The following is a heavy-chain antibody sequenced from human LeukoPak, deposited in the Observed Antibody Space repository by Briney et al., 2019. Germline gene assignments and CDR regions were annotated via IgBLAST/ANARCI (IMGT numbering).Heavy chain of an antibody. D-gene: IGHD3-10*01. J-gene: IGHJ1*01. V-gene: IGHV3-30*03. CDR3: VRGFRSEGADT. CDR2: ISFDGRDK. CDR1: RFTFSSSA. Sequence: LAGGSLRLSCAASRFTFSSSAMNWVRQAPGRGLEWVAVISFDGRDKYYADSVKGRFTISRDNSNNTVHLQMNSLTPSDTAVYHCVRGFRSEGADTWGQGTLVTVSS.